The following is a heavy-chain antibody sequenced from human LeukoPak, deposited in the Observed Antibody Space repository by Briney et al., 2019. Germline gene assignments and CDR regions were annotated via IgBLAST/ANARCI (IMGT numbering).Heavy chain of an antibody. D-gene: IGHD3-22*01. J-gene: IGHJ3*02. Sequence: GGSLRLSCAASGFIFSSYWMSWVRHAPGKRLEWVSAICGSGSNTYYADSVKGRFTISRDNSKNTLYLQMNSLGAEDTALYYCAKEGSRSGGYYDDAFDIWGQGTMVTVSS. CDR2: ICGSGSNT. V-gene: IGHV3-23*01. CDR1: GFIFSSYW. CDR3: AKEGSRSGGYYDDAFDI.